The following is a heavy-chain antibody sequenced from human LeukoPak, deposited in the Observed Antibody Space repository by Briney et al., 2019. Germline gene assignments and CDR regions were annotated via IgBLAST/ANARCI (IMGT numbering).Heavy chain of an antibody. Sequence: SETLSLTCTVSGGPLSTYYWSWIRQPPGKGLEWIGYIYYSGSPNYNPSLKSRVTISLDTSKNQFSLKLSSVTAADTAVYYCAREKGLQDYYYYYMDVWGKGTTVTVSS. J-gene: IGHJ6*03. CDR3: AREKGLQDYYYYYMDV. V-gene: IGHV4-59*01. CDR1: GGPLSTYY. CDR2: IYYSGSP. D-gene: IGHD4-11*01.